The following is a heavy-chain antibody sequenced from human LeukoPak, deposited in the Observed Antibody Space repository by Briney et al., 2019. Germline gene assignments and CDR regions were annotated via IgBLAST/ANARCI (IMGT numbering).Heavy chain of an antibody. CDR3: AKDQVISGSEASDI. CDR2: ISGSGVGT. V-gene: IGHV3-23*01. Sequence: QPGGSLRLSCAASGFTFSSYTMNWVRQAPGKGLEWVSAISGSGVGTYYADSVKGRFTISRDNSWNTLHLQMSSLGAEDTAVYYCAKDQVISGSEASDIWGQGTMVTVSS. J-gene: IGHJ3*02. CDR1: GFTFSSYT. D-gene: IGHD2-21*01.